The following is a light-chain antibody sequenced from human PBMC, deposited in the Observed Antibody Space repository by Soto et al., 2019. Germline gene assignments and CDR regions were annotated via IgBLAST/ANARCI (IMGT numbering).Light chain of an antibody. CDR2: GAS. V-gene: IGKV3-20*01. Sequence: EIVLTQSPGTLSLSPGERATLSCRASQSVSSRYLGWYQQKRGQAPRLLISGASTRATGIPDRFSGSGSGTDFTLTISRLEPEDFAVYYCQQYGNSRWTVGQGTKVEIK. CDR3: QQYGNSRWT. CDR1: QSVSSRY. J-gene: IGKJ1*01.